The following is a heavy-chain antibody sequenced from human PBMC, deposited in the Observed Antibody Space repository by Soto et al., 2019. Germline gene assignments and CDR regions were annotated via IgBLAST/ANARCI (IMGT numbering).Heavy chain of an antibody. D-gene: IGHD3-22*01. CDR2: IGASDEST. Sequence: EVQLLQSEGGLVQPGGSLRLSCAASGFNLSNYGMTWVRQAPGKGLESVSGIGASDESTYYADSVNGRFTISRDKSKNTLYLQMNTLGAEDTAVYYCAKDKYYDGGQGALVTVSA. CDR3: AKDKYYD. J-gene: IGHJ4*02. V-gene: IGHV3-23*01. CDR1: GFNLSNYG.